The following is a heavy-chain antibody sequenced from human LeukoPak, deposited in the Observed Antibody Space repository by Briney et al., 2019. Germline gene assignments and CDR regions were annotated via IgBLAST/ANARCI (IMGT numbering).Heavy chain of an antibody. Sequence: PGGSLRLSCAASGFTFSSYSMNWVRQAPGKGLEWVSYISSSSSTIYYADSVKGRFTISRDNSKNTLYLQMDSLRTEDTALYYCARPRAYYDILTAYDYWGQGTLVTVSS. CDR3: ARPRAYYDILTAYDY. CDR2: ISSSSSTI. CDR1: GFTFSSYS. J-gene: IGHJ4*02. D-gene: IGHD3-9*01. V-gene: IGHV3-48*01.